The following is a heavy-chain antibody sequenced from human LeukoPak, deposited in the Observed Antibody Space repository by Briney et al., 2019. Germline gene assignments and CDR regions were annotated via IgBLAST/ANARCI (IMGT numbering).Heavy chain of an antibody. Sequence: GGSLRLSCAASGFTFSSYGMHWVRQAPGKGLEWVAVISYDGSNKYYADSVKGRFTISRDNSKNTLYLQMSSLRAEDTAVYYCAKDLGDYYFDYWGQGTLVTVSS. CDR1: GFTFSSYG. J-gene: IGHJ4*02. CDR3: AKDLGDYYFDY. CDR2: ISYDGSNK. V-gene: IGHV3-30*18. D-gene: IGHD7-27*01.